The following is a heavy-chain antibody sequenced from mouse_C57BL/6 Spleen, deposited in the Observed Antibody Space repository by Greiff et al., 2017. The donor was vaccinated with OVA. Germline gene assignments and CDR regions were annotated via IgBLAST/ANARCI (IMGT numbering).Heavy chain of an antibody. Sequence: VQLQQSGAELVRPGASVTLSCKASGYTFTDYEMHWVKQTPVHGLEWIGAIDPETGGTAYNQKFKGKAILTADKSSSTAYMELRSLTSEDSAVYYCTRGTTVVAEDYFDYWGQGTTLTVSS. J-gene: IGHJ2*01. CDR2: IDPETGGT. D-gene: IGHD1-1*01. V-gene: IGHV1-15*01. CDR1: GYTFTDYE. CDR3: TRGTTVVAEDYFDY.